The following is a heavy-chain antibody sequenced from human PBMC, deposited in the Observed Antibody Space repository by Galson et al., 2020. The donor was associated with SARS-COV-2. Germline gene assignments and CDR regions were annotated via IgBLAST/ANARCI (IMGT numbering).Heavy chain of an antibody. D-gene: IGHD3-22*01. J-gene: IGHJ6*02. CDR3: AKDISSPRYDSSGYSRIDYGMDV. CDR2: ISWNSGSI. V-gene: IGHV3-9*01. CDR1: GFTFDDYA. Sequence: SLKISCAASGFTFDDYAMHWVRQAPGKGLEWVSGISWNSGSIGYADSVKGRFTISRDNAKNSLYLQMNSLRAEDTALYYCAKDISSPRYDSSGYSRIDYGMDVWGQGTTVTVSS.